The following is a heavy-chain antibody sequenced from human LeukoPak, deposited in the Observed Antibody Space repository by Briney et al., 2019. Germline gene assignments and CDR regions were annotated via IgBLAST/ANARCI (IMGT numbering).Heavy chain of an antibody. Sequence: GGSLRLSCAASGFTFSSYAMSWVRQAPGKGLEWVSVISGSGGTTHYADSVKGRFTISRDNSKNTLDLQMNSLRVEDMAVYYCAKKFGSSNWYVGFDYWGQGTLVTVSS. CDR2: ISGSGGTT. D-gene: IGHD6-19*01. CDR3: AKKFGSSNWYVGFDY. V-gene: IGHV3-23*01. J-gene: IGHJ4*02. CDR1: GFTFSSYA.